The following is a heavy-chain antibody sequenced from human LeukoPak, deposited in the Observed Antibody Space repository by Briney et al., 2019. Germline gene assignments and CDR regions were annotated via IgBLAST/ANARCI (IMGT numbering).Heavy chain of an antibody. CDR1: GFTFSSYW. CDR2: INHNGNVN. CDR3: ARGGGLDV. D-gene: IGHD3-16*01. J-gene: IGHJ6*02. V-gene: IGHV3-7*03. Sequence: GGSLRLSCAASGFTFSSYWMNWARQAPGKGLEWVASINHNGNVNYYVDSVKGRFTISRDNAKNSLYLQMSNSRSEDTAVYFCARGGGLDVWGQGATVTVSS.